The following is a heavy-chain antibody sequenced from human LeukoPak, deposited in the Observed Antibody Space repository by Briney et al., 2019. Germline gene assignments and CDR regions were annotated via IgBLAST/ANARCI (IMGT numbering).Heavy chain of an antibody. CDR1: GFTFSSYW. D-gene: IGHD2-15*01. J-gene: IGHJ6*02. V-gene: IGHV3-7*03. Sequence: GGSLRLSCAASGFTFSSYWMNWARQAPGKGLEWVASINHNGNVNYYVDSVKGRFTISRDNAKNSLYLQMSNLRAEDAAVYFCARGGGWDVGGQGPTVTVSS. CDR2: INHNGNVN. CDR3: ARGGGWDV.